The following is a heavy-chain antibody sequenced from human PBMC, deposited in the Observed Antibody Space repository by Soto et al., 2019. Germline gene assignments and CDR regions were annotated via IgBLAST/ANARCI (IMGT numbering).Heavy chain of an antibody. CDR1: GFTFGDYA. Sequence: EVQLVESGGGLVQPGRSLRLSCTASGFTFGDYAMSWFRQAPGKGLEWVGFIRSKAYGGTTEYAASVKGRFTISRDDSKSIAYLQMNSLKTEDTAVYYCTSRKATVTTMDYFDYWGQGTLVTVSS. CDR2: IRSKAYGGTT. CDR3: TSRKATVTTMDYFDY. D-gene: IGHD4-17*01. V-gene: IGHV3-49*03. J-gene: IGHJ4*02.